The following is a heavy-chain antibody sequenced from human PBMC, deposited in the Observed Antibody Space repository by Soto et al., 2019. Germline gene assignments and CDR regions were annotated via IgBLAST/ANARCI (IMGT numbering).Heavy chain of an antibody. CDR2: ISGSGGTT. CDR3: AKTPYDFWSSGQYLFDH. D-gene: IGHD3-3*01. V-gene: IGHV3-23*01. J-gene: IGHJ4*02. CDR1: GSTFGSHA. Sequence: GGSLRLSCTVSGSTFGSHAMSWVRQAPGKGLECVSGISGSGGTTFYADSVKGRFTISRDNSKKTLYLQMNSLRAEDTAVYYCAKTPYDFWSSGQYLFDHWGQGTLVTVSS.